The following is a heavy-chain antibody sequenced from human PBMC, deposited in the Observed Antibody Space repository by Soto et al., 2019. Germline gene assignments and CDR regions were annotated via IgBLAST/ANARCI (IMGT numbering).Heavy chain of an antibody. CDR3: AKGLRYYDFWSGSSPGQQLVPY. J-gene: IGHJ4*02. Sequence: EVQLLESGGGLVQPGGSLRLSCAASGFTFSSYAMTWVRQAPGKGLEWVSAISGSGGSTYYADSVKGRFTISRDNSKNTLYLQMNSLRSEDTDVYYCAKGLRYYDFWSGSSPGQQLVPYWGQGTLVTVSS. V-gene: IGHV3-23*01. CDR2: ISGSGGST. CDR1: GFTFSSYA. D-gene: IGHD3-3*01.